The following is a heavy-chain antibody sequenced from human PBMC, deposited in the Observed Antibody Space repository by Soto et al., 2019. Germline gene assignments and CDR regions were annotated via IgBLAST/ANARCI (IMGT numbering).Heavy chain of an antibody. V-gene: IGHV3-30*18. Sequence: PGGSLRLSCAASGFTFSSYGMHWVRQAPGKGLEWVAVISYDGSNKYYADSVKGRFTISRDNSKNTLYLQMNSLRAEDTAVYYCAKLASRYRSGGSCYSGDYYYGMDVWGQGTTVTVSS. CDR3: AKLASRYRSGGSCYSGDYYYGMDV. CDR2: ISYDGSNK. J-gene: IGHJ6*02. CDR1: GFTFSSYG. D-gene: IGHD2-15*01.